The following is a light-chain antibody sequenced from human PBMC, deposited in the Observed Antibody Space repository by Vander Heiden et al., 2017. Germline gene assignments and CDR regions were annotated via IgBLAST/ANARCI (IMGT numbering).Light chain of an antibody. CDR2: DAS. V-gene: IGKV3-11*01. CDR1: QSVSSY. J-gene: IGKJ2*01. Sequence: EIVLTQSPATLSLSPGERATLSCRASQSVSSYLAWYQQKPGQAPRLLIYDASNRATGTPARFRGSGYGTDFTLTISSLEPEAFAVYYCQQRSNWPPYTFGQGTKLEIK. CDR3: QQRSNWPPYT.